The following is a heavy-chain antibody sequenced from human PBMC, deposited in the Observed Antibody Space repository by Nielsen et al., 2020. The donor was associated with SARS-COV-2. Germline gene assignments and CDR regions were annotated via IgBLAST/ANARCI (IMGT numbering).Heavy chain of an antibody. CDR3: ARPPDT. CDR2: IHHSGAT. CDR1: GGSISNYY. Sequence: SETMSLTCTLYGGSISNYYWSWIRQPPGKGLEWLGFIHHSGATTYNPSLESRVTMSVDTSKNQFSLKLRSVTAADTAVYYCARPPDTWGQGTMVTVSS. V-gene: IGHV4-59*08. J-gene: IGHJ3*01.